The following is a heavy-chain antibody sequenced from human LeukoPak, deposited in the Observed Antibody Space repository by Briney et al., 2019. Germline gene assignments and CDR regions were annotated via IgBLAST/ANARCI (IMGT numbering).Heavy chain of an antibody. Sequence: ASVKVSCKASGYTFTSYDINWVRQATGQGLEWRGWMNPNSGNTGYAQKFQGRVTMTRNTSISTAYMELSSLRSEDTAVYYCARGPYPDYGGNSESSYYMDVWGKGTTVTISS. CDR3: ARGPYPDYGGNSESSYYMDV. CDR1: GYTFTSYD. D-gene: IGHD4-23*01. J-gene: IGHJ6*03. V-gene: IGHV1-8*01. CDR2: MNPNSGNT.